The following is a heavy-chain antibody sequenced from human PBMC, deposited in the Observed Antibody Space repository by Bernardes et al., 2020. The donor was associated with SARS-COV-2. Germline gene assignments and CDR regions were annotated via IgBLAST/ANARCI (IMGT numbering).Heavy chain of an antibody. Sequence: ASVKVSCKASGYTFTSYDINWVRQATGQGLEWMGWMNPNSGNTGYAQKFQGRVTMTRNTSISTAYMELSSLRSEDTAVYYCARGYDIVVVPAASWFDPWGQGTLVTVSS. CDR1: GYTFTSYD. V-gene: IGHV1-8*01. D-gene: IGHD2-2*01. CDR3: ARGYDIVVVPAASWFDP. J-gene: IGHJ5*02. CDR2: MNPNSGNT.